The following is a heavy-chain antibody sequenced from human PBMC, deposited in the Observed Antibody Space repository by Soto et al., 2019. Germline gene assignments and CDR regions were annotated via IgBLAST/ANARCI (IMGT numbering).Heavy chain of an antibody. Sequence: EVQLVESGGVVVQPGGSLRLSCAASGFIFDDYSMYWVRQAPGKGLEWVSLLSWGGRHTYYADSVKGRFIISRDNSRNSLYLQMTSLTTADTALYYCAKARRSIFGGMDVWGQGTTVTVSS. D-gene: IGHD3-3*01. CDR3: AKARRSIFGGMDV. J-gene: IGHJ6*02. V-gene: IGHV3-43*01. CDR1: GFIFDDYS. CDR2: LSWGGRHT.